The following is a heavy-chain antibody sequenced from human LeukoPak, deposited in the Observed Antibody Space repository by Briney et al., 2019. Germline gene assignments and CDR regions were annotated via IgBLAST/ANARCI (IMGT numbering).Heavy chain of an antibody. Sequence: GGSLRLSCAASGFTFSSYWMSWVRQAPGKGLEWVANIKQDGSEKYYVDSVKGRFTISRDNAKNSLYLQMNSLRAEDTAVYYCARGGLRYFDVGVYFDYWGQGTLVTVSS. J-gene: IGHJ4*02. CDR1: GFTFSSYW. V-gene: IGHV3-7*03. CDR2: IKQDGSEK. D-gene: IGHD3-9*01. CDR3: ARGGLRYFDVGVYFDY.